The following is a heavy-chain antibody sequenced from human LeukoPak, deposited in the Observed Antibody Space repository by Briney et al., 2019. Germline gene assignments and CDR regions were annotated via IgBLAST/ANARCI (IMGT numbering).Heavy chain of an antibody. CDR2: INHSGST. Sequence: SETLSLTCAVYGGSFSGYYWSWIRQPPGKGLEWIGEINHSGSTYYNPSLKSRVTISVDTSKNQFSLKLSSVTAADTAVYYCARHDYGDYVLDANWFDPWGQGTLVTVSS. CDR1: GGSFSGYY. J-gene: IGHJ5*02. V-gene: IGHV4-34*01. CDR3: ARHDYGDYVLDANWFDP. D-gene: IGHD4-17*01.